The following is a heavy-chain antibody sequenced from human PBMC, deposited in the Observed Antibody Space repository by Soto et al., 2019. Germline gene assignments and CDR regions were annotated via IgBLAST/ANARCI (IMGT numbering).Heavy chain of an antibody. CDR3: AKDRDYDIARLSR. J-gene: IGHJ4*02. CDR2: ISGSGGST. Sequence: EVQLLESGGGLVQPGGSLRLSCAASGFTFSSYAMSWVRQAPGKGLEWVSAISGSGGSTYYADSVKGRFTISRDNSKNTLYLQMTSLRAEDTAVYYCAKDRDYDIARLSRWGQGTLVTVSS. CDR1: GFTFSSYA. V-gene: IGHV3-23*01. D-gene: IGHD3-9*01.